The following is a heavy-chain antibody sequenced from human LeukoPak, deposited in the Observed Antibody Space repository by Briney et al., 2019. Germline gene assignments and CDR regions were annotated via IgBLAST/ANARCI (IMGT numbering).Heavy chain of an antibody. CDR1: VDPNSDYY. Sequence: KPSETLPSPCTDLVDPNSDYYWNWIRQPPGQGMKKEAYVHYSGTTKDNPSPQSRVTTAVDMSKKEVSLRLASVTAADTAVYYCAGDMRGSAKVWFVSWGQGVQVIVSS. J-gene: IGHJ5*01. CDR2: VHYSGTT. D-gene: IGHD3-10*01. V-gene: IGHV4-59*12. CDR3: AGDMRGSAKVWFVS.